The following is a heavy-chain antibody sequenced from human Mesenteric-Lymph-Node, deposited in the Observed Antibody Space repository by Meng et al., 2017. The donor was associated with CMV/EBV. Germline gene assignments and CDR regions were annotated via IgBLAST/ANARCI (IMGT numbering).Heavy chain of an antibody. CDR3: AKTSGETDY. V-gene: IGHV3-23*01. Sequence: GESLKISCAASGFTFSDYYMSWIRQAPGKGLEWVSVISPTGDSTYYADSVKGRFTISRDNSKNTLYLQMNSLRAEDTAVYYCAKTSGETDYWGQGTLVTVSS. CDR2: ISPTGDST. CDR1: GFTFSDYY. D-gene: IGHD1-26*01. J-gene: IGHJ4*02.